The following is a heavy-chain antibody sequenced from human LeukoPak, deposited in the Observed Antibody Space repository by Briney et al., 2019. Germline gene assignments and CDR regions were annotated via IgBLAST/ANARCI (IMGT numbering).Heavy chain of an antibody. CDR1: GGSISSGDYY. CDR3: ARKSGSYKKDASDI. J-gene: IGHJ3*02. CDR2: IYYSGST. V-gene: IGHV4-30-4*08. D-gene: IGHD1-26*01. Sequence: SETLSLTCTVSGGSISSGDYYWSWIRQPPGKGLEWIGYIYYSGSTYYNPSLKSRVTISVDTSKNQFSLKLSSVTAADTAVYYCARKSGSYKKDASDIWGQGTMVTVSS.